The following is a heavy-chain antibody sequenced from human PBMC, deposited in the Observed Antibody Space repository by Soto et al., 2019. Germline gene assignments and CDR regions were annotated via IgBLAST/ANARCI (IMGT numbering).Heavy chain of an antibody. CDR2: VYYTGST. CDR3: AGAPNWNYYDF. V-gene: IGHV4-59*01. D-gene: IGHD1-1*01. Sequence: PAETLSLTCTVSSGSISGYYWSWIRQSPGKGLEWIGYVYYTGSTNYNPSLKTRVAISIDTSKSQVSLNLSSVTAADTALYYCAGAPNWNYYDFWGQGALVTVSS. CDR1: SGSISGYY. J-gene: IGHJ4*02.